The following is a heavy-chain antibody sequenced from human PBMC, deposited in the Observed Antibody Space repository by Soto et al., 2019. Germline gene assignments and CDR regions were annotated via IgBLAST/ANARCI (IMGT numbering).Heavy chain of an antibody. CDR3: ARGSRIAAAGGGMDV. Sequence: SVKVSCKASGGTFSSYAIGWVRQAPGQGLEWMGGIIPIFGTANYAQKFQGRVTMTRDTSTSTVYMELSSLRSEDTAVYYCARGSRIAAAGGGMDVLGQGTTVTVSS. CDR2: IIPIFGTA. CDR1: GGTFSSYA. J-gene: IGHJ6*02. V-gene: IGHV1-69*05. D-gene: IGHD6-13*01.